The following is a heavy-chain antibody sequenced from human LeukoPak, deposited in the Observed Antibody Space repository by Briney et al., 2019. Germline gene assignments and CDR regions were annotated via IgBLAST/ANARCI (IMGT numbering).Heavy chain of an antibody. Sequence: SETLSLTCTVSGGSISSYYWSWIRQPPGKGLEWIGYIYYSGSTNYNPSLKSRVTISVDTSKNQFSLKLSSVTAADTAVYYCAVVAAWGTPFDPWGQGTLVTVSS. CDR1: GGSISSYY. V-gene: IGHV4-59*01. CDR2: IYYSGST. J-gene: IGHJ5*02. CDR3: AVVAAWGTPFDP. D-gene: IGHD2-15*01.